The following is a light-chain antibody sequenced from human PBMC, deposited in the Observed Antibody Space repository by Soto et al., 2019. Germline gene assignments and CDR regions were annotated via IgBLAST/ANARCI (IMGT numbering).Light chain of an antibody. V-gene: IGLV1-40*01. Sequence: QSVLTQPPSVSGAPGQRVTISCTGSSSNIGARYDVHWYQQLPGTAPKLLISGNSNRPSGVPDRFSGSKSGTSASLAITGLQADDEADYYCQSFDGTLSGYVVFGGGTKVTVL. CDR2: GNS. CDR1: SSNIGARYD. J-gene: IGLJ2*01. CDR3: QSFDGTLSGYVV.